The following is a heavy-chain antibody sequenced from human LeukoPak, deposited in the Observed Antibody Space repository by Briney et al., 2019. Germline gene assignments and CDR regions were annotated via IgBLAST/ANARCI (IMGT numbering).Heavy chain of an antibody. V-gene: IGHV1-2*02. D-gene: IGHD7-27*01. CDR1: GYTFTGYY. CDR2: INPNSGGT. CDR3: ARIGTGEDYFDY. J-gene: IGHJ4*02. Sequence: GASVKVSCKASGYTFTGYYMHWVRQAPGQGLEWMGWINPNSGGTNYAQKFQGRVTMTTDTSTSTAYMELRSLRSDDTAVYYCARIGTGEDYFDYWGQGTLVTVSS.